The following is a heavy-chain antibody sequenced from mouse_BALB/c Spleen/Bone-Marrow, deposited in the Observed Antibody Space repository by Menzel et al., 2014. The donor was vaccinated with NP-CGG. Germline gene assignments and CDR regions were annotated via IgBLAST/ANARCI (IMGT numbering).Heavy chain of an antibody. V-gene: IGHV1S41*01. Sequence: DLVKPGASVKLSCKASGYTFTSYWINWIKQRPGQGLEWIGRIAPGSGSTYYDEMFKGKATLTADKSSSTAYMQLSSLTSEDSAVYFCTRRDGSTYYYAMDYWGQGTSVTVSS. CDR3: TRRDGSTYYYAMDY. J-gene: IGHJ4*01. D-gene: IGHD1-1*01. CDR1: GYTFTSYW. CDR2: IAPGSGST.